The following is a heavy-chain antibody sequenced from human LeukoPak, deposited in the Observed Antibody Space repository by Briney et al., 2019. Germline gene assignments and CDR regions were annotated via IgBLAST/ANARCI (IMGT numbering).Heavy chain of an antibody. CDR1: GGSISSYY. V-gene: IGHV4-59*01. CDR3: ARAGGGYSYGYFYYYMDV. J-gene: IGHJ6*03. CDR2: IYYSGST. Sequence: SETLSLTCTVSGGSISSYYWSWIRQPPGKGLEWIGYIYYSGSTNYNPSLKSRVTISVDTSKNQFSLKLSSVTAADTAVYYCARAGGGYSYGYFYYYMDVWGKGTTVTIPS. D-gene: IGHD5-18*01.